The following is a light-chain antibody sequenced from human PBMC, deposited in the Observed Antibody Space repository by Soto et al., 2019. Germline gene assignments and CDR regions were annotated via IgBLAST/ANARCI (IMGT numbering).Light chain of an antibody. CDR3: QSYDSSLSGSL. Sequence: QSVLTQPPSVSGAPGQRVTISCTGSISNIGAGYDVHWYQQLPGTAPKLLSYGNSNRPSGVPDRFSGSKSGTSASLAITGLQAEDEADYYCQSYDSSLSGSLFGGGTKLTVL. CDR2: GNS. J-gene: IGLJ2*01. V-gene: IGLV1-40*01. CDR1: ISNIGAGYD.